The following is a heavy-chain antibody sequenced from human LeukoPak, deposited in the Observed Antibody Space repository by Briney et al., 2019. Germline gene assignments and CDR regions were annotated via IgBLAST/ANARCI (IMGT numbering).Heavy chain of an antibody. V-gene: IGHV1-18*01. D-gene: IGHD3-3*01. CDR2: ISAYNGNT. Sequence: GASVKVPCKASGYTFTSYGISWVRQAPGQGLEWMGWISAYNGNTNYAQKLQGRVTMTTDTSTSTAYMELRSLRSDDTAVYYCARDTIFGVVIDFDYWGQGTLVTVSS. CDR3: ARDTIFGVVIDFDY. CDR1: GYTFTSYG. J-gene: IGHJ4*02.